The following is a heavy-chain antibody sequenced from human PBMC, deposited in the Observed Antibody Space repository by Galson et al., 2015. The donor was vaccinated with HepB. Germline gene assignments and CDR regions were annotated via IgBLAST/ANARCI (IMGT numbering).Heavy chain of an antibody. D-gene: IGHD3-22*01. J-gene: IGHJ6*02. Sequence: SLRLSCAASGFTFSSYAMSWVRQAPGKGLEWVSAISGSGGSTYYADSVKGRFTISRDNSKNTLYLQMNSLRAEDTAVYYCANQGPMIVVVLGNGMDVWGQGTTVTVSS. V-gene: IGHV3-23*01. CDR3: ANQGPMIVVVLGNGMDV. CDR2: ISGSGGST. CDR1: GFTFSSYA.